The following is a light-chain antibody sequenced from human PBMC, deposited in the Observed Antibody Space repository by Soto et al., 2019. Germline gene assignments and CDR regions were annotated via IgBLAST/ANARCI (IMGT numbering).Light chain of an antibody. V-gene: IGKV3-15*01. CDR1: QSVSSN. J-gene: IGKJ5*01. CDR3: QQYNNWPPIT. CDR2: GAS. Sequence: EIVMTQSPATLSVSPGERATLSCRASQSVSSNLAWYQQKPGQAPRLLIYGASTRATGIPTRFSGSGSGTEFTLTITILQSENFAIYYRQQYNNWPPITFGQGTRLAIK.